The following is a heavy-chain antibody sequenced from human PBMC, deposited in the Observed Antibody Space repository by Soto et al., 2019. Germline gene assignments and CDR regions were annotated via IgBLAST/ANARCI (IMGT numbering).Heavy chain of an antibody. Sequence: EVQLLESGGGLVQPGGSLRLSCVASGFSFSSFTMAWVRQAPGKGLERVSAITRSGGRPSYADSVQGRFSISRDNPSNTLYLQMNSLRGEDTAVYYCAKARCTTSDCYVPDYWGQGTLVIVSS. V-gene: IGHV3-23*01. D-gene: IGHD2-8*01. CDR1: GFSFSSFT. CDR3: AKARCTTSDCYVPDY. J-gene: IGHJ4*02. CDR2: ITRSGGRP.